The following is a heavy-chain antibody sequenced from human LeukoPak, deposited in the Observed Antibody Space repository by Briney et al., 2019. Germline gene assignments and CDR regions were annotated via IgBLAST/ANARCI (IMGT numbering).Heavy chain of an antibody. Sequence: VASVKVSCTASGGTLSSYAISWVRQAPGQGLEWMGGIIPIFGTANYAQKFQGRVTITADKSTSKAYMELSSLRSEDAAVYYVSKRPITSINRVWGVISGYFDYWGQGTLVTVSS. D-gene: IGHD3-10*01. V-gene: IGHV1-69*06. CDR1: GGTLSSYA. CDR3: SKRPITSINRVWGVISGYFDY. J-gene: IGHJ4*02. CDR2: IIPIFGTA.